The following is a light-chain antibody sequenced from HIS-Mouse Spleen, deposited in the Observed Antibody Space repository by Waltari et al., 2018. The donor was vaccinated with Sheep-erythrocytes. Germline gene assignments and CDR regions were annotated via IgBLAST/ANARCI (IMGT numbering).Light chain of an antibody. CDR1: SSDVGGYNY. J-gene: IGLJ3*02. Sequence: QPPSASGSPGQSVTISCTGTSSDVGGYNYVSWYQQHPGKAPNLMIYEVSKRPSGVPDLFSGSKAGNTASLTVSGLQAEDEADYYCSSYAGSNNWVFGGGTKLTVL. V-gene: IGLV2-8*01. CDR2: EVS. CDR3: SSYAGSNNWV.